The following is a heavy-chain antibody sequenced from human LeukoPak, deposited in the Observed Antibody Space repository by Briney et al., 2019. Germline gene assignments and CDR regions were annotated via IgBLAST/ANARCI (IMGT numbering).Heavy chain of an antibody. CDR2: FDPEDGET. CDR3: ATWRQQLVLSNLYYYYGMDV. J-gene: IGHJ6*02. D-gene: IGHD6-13*01. CDR1: GYTLTELS. V-gene: IGHV1-24*01. Sequence: ASVKVSCKVSGYTLTELSMHWVRQAPGKGLEWMGGFDPEDGETIYAQKFQGRITITADESTSTAYMELSSLRSEDAAVYYCATWRQQLVLSNLYYYYGMDVWGQGTTVTVSS.